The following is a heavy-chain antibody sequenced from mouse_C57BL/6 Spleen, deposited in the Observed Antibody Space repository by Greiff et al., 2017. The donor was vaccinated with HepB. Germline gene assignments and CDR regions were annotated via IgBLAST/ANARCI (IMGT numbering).Heavy chain of an antibody. CDR3: ARDRGFYYYGSSYVDYAMDY. V-gene: IGHV5-16*01. CDR1: GFTFSDYY. J-gene: IGHJ4*01. Sequence: EVKLEESEGGLVQPGSSMKLSCTASGFTFSDYYMAWVRQVPEKGLEWVANINYDGSSTYYLDSLKSRFIISRDNAKNILYLQMSSLKSEDTATYYCARDRGFYYYGSSYVDYAMDYWGQGTSVTVSS. CDR2: INYDGSST. D-gene: IGHD1-1*01.